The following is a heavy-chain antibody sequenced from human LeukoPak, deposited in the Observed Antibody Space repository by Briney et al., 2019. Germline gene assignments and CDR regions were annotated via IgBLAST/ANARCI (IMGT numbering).Heavy chain of an antibody. D-gene: IGHD6-19*01. CDR1: GGSISDFY. Sequence: SETLSLTCTVSGGSISDFYWGWIRQPPGKGLEWIGYIFYSGTTNYNPSLKNRVTISVDTSKNQFSLNVSSVTAADTAIYYCARWKSSGWSLYYFDYWGQGTLVTVSS. J-gene: IGHJ4*02. CDR2: IFYSGTT. CDR3: ARWKSSGWSLYYFDY. V-gene: IGHV4-59*01.